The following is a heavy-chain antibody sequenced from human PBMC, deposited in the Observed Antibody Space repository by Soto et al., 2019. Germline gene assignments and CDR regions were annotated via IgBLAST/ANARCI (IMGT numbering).Heavy chain of an antibody. J-gene: IGHJ6*02. CDR3: ARDLRYFDFWSGPAQYYYYYYGMDV. Sequence: ASVKVSCKASGYTFTGYYMHWVRQAPGQGHEWMGWINPNSGSTNYAQKLQGWVTMIRDTSISTAYMELSSLRSDDTAVYYCARDLRYFDFWSGPAQYYYYYYGMDVWGQGTTVTVSS. CDR2: INPNSGST. D-gene: IGHD3-3*01. CDR1: GYTFTGYY. V-gene: IGHV1-2*04.